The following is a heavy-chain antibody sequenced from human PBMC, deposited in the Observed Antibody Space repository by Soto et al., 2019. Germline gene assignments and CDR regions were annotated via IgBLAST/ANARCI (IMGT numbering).Heavy chain of an antibody. CDR2: INPNSGGT. J-gene: IGHJ6*02. CDR1: GYTFTGYY. Sequence: ASVKVSCKASGYTFTGYYMHWVRQAPGQGLEWMGWINPNSGGTNYAQKFQGRVTMTRDTSISTAYMELSRLRSDDTAVYYCARERVGITMVRGVPFDYYYYGMDVWGQGTTVTVSS. D-gene: IGHD3-10*01. CDR3: ARERVGITMVRGVPFDYYYYGMDV. V-gene: IGHV1-2*02.